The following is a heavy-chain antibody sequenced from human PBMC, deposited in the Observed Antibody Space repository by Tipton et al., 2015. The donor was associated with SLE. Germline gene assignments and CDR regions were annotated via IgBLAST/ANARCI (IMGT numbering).Heavy chain of an antibody. D-gene: IGHD7-27*01. V-gene: IGHV3-30*03. J-gene: IGHJ4*02. CDR2: ISYDGSNK. CDR1: GFIFDNYG. CDR3: ARDLLHWGFDY. Sequence: SLRLSCTASGFIFDNYGMNWVRQAPGKGLEWVAVISYDGSNKYYADSVKGRFTISRDNSKNTLYLQMNSLRAEDTAVYYCARDLLHWGFDYWGQGTLVTVSS.